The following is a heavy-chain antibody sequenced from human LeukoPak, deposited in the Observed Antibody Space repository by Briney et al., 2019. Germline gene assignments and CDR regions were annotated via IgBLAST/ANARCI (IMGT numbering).Heavy chain of an antibody. J-gene: IGHJ4*02. D-gene: IGHD4-17*01. V-gene: IGHV1-69*01. Sequence: SVKVSCKASGGTFSSYAISWVRQAPGQGLEWMGGIIPIFGTANYAQKFQGRVTITADESTSTAYMELSSLRSEDTAAYYCARTGRLQYGDYVAFDYWGQGTLVTVSS. CDR3: ARTGRLQYGDYVAFDY. CDR2: IIPIFGTA. CDR1: GGTFSSYA.